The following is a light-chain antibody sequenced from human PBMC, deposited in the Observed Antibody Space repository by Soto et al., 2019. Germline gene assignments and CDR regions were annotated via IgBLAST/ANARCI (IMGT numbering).Light chain of an antibody. Sequence: DIQMTQSPSTLPASVGDRVTITCRASQSISHWLAWYQQKPGTAPKLLIYHASTLESGVPSRFSGSGSGTEFTLTISSLQPDDFATYYCQQYNSYSFGQGTKVDI. CDR1: QSISHW. CDR3: QQYNSYS. J-gene: IGKJ1*01. V-gene: IGKV1-5*01. CDR2: HAS.